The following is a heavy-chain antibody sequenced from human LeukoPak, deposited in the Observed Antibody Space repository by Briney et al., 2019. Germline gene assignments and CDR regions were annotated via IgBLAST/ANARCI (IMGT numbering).Heavy chain of an antibody. CDR3: AKDGASWAFDS. D-gene: IGHD3-16*01. Sequence: PGGSLRLSCTSSGLRLTTHGMHWVRQAPGKGLDWAAGMQYDGSLDHYADSVRGRFTISRDNSKNTVYLQMNSLRTEDTAVYFCAKDGASWAFDSWGQGTLVTVSS. V-gene: IGHV3-30*02. J-gene: IGHJ4*02. CDR1: GLRLTTHG. CDR2: MQYDGSLD.